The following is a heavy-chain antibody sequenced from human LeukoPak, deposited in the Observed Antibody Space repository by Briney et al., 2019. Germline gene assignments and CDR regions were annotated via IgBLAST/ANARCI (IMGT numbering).Heavy chain of an antibody. Sequence: ASVNVSCKASQHTVTPYSMHSLRQAPGQGLEGRGVINPSADSTSYAQKFQGRVIITRYTSTSTVYMELNGLTSEDTAVYYCARDRSGCKYGFDTWGQGTLVTVSS. CDR3: ARDRSGCKYGFDT. D-gene: IGHD1-26*01. CDR1: QHTVTPYS. J-gene: IGHJ5*01. CDR2: INPSADST. V-gene: IGHV1-46*01.